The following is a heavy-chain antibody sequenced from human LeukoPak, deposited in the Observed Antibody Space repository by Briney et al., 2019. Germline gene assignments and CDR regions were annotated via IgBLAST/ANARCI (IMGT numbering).Heavy chain of an antibody. V-gene: IGHV1-69*06. CDR3: ARAATVTTLSLDY. CDR1: GGTFSSYA. D-gene: IGHD4-11*01. CDR2: IIPIFGTA. Sequence: SVKVSCKASGGTFSSYAISWVRQAPGQGLEWMGGIIPIFGTANYAQKFQGRVTITADKSTSTVYMELSSLRSEDTAVYYCARAATVTTLSLDYWGQGTLVTVSS. J-gene: IGHJ4*02.